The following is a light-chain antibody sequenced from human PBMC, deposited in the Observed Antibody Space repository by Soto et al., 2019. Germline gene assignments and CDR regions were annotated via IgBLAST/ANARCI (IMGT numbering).Light chain of an antibody. V-gene: IGLV1-44*01. CDR1: SSNIGSNT. CDR2: NNN. CDR3: AQWHDSRNALV. Sequence: QSVLTQPPSASGTPGQRVTISCSGSSSNIGSNTVNWYQQLPGTAPKLLIYNNNQRPSGVPDRFSGSKSGTSASLAISGPKWEDGLNYYCAQWHDSRNALVFGTGTKLT. J-gene: IGLJ1*01.